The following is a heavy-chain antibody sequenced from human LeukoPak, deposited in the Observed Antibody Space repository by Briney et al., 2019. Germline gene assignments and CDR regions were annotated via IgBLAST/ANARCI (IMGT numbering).Heavy chain of an antibody. CDR1: GYTFTSYD. Sequence: ASVKVSCKASGYTFTSYDINWVRQAAGQGLEWMGWMNPNGGNTGYAQKFQGRVTMTRNTSISTAYMELSSLRSEDTAVYYCARFLDYGSGIDYWGQGTLVTVSS. CDR2: MNPNGGNT. CDR3: ARFLDYGSGIDY. V-gene: IGHV1-8*01. J-gene: IGHJ4*02. D-gene: IGHD3-10*01.